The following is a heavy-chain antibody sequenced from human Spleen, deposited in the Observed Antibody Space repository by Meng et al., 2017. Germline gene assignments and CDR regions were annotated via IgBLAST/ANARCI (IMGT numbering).Heavy chain of an antibody. V-gene: IGHV1-2*06. CDR2: INPKSGDT. Sequence: QVQLVQSGAEVKKPGASVKVSCNASGYTFPDYWLHWVRRAPGQGLEWMGRINPKSGDTHYAQRFQGRVTMTGDTSISTAYMELSGLRSDDTAMYYCARDEDISAAGKLFGDYWGQGTLVTVFS. D-gene: IGHD6-13*01. J-gene: IGHJ4*02. CDR1: GYTFPDYW. CDR3: ARDEDISAAGKLFGDY.